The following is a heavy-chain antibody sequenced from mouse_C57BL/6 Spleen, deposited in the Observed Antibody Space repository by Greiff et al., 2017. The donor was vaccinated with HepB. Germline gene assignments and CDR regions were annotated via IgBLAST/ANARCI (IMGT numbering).Heavy chain of an antibody. CDR3: ARNGNYWYFDV. Sequence: VQVVESGAELVRPGASVKLSCKASGYIFTDYYINWVKQRPGQGLEWIARIYPGSGNTYYNEKFKGKATLTAEKSSSTAYMQLSSLTSEDSAVYFCARNGNYWYFDVWGTGTTVTVSS. CDR1: GYIFTDYY. D-gene: IGHD2-1*01. V-gene: IGHV1-76*01. J-gene: IGHJ1*03. CDR2: IYPGSGNT.